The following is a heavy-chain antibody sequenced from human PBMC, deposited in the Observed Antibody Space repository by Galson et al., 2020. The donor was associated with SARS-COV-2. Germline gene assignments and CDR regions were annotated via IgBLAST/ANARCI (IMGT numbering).Heavy chain of an antibody. Sequence: ASVKVSCKASGYSFTNYDINWVRQATGQGLEWMGWMNPNSGSTVYAQKFQGRVTLTWNTSVTTTYMELSGLKSEDTAVYYCARNYDFSSGYSNDYWGQGTLVTVSS. CDR2: MNPNSGST. CDR1: GYSFTNYD. V-gene: IGHV1-8*01. J-gene: IGHJ4*01. CDR3: ARNYDFSSGYSNDY. D-gene: IGHD3-3*01.